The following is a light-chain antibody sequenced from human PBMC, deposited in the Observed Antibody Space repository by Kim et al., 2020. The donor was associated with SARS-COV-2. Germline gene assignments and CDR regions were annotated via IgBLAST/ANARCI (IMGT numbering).Light chain of an antibody. CDR3: QQYSSSPAT. Sequence: SPGERATLSCRASQSVSSNYLAWYQQKPGQAPRPLIYGASSRATGIPDRFSGSGSGTDFTLTITRLEPEDFAVYYCQQYSSSPATFGQGTKVDIK. V-gene: IGKV3-20*01. J-gene: IGKJ1*01. CDR2: GAS. CDR1: QSVSSNY.